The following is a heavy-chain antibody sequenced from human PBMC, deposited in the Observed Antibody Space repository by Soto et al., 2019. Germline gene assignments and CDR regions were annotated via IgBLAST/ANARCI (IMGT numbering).Heavy chain of an antibody. CDR3: TRGLERYYFDY. V-gene: IGHV1-46*03. Sequence: QVQLVQSGAEVKKPGASVKVSCKASGYTFTRHYMHWVRQAPGQGLEWMGIINPSSGSISHAQKFKGRVPMTRDTSTSTVYMELSSLRSEDTAVYYCTRGLERYYFDYWGQGTLVTVSS. CDR1: GYTFTRHY. J-gene: IGHJ4*02. D-gene: IGHD3-3*01. CDR2: INPSSGSI.